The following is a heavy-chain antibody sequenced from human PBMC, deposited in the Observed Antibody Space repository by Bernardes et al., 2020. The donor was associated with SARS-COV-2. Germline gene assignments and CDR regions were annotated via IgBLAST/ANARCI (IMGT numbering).Heavy chain of an antibody. CDR3: ARTSKQQWLVPLSYFDY. Sequence: ASVKVSCMASGYTFTSYGISWVRQAPGQGLEWMGWISAYNGNTNYAQKLQGRVTMTTDTSTSTAYMELRSLRSDDTAVYYCARTSKQQWLVPLSYFDYWGQGTLVTVSS. J-gene: IGHJ4*02. CDR2: ISAYNGNT. V-gene: IGHV1-18*01. CDR1: GYTFTSYG. D-gene: IGHD6-19*01.